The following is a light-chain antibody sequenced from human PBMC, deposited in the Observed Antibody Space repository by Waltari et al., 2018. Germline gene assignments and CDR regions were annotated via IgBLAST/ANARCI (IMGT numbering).Light chain of an antibody. Sequence: QSALTQPASVSGSPGQSITISCTGTSSDVGFYHYVSWYQQHPVKAHKLMLYDVSERPSGVSNRFSGSKSGNTASLTISGLQAEDEADYCCNSYAGSSSWVFGGGTKLTVL. CDR3: NSYAGSSSWV. CDR1: SSDVGFYHY. CDR2: DVS. J-gene: IGLJ3*02. V-gene: IGLV2-14*01.